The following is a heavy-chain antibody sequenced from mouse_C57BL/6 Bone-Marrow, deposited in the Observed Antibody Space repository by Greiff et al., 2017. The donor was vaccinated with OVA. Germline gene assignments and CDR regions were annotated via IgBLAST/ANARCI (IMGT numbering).Heavy chain of an antibody. CDR1: GFTFTDYY. CDR3: ARRNYDAMDY. J-gene: IGHJ4*01. CDR2: IRNKANGYTT. V-gene: IGHV7-3*01. Sequence: EVHLVESGGGLVQPGGSLSLSCAASGFTFTDYYMSWVRQPPGKALEWLGFIRNKANGYTTEYSASVKGRFTISRDNSQSILYLQMNALRAEDSATYYCARRNYDAMDYWGQGTSVTVSS.